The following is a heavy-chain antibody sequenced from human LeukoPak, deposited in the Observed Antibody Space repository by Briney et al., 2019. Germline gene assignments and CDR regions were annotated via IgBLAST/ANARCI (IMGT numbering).Heavy chain of an antibody. Sequence: PGGSLRLSCAASGFTFSNSDMNWVRQAPGKGLEWVSYISSSSNTIYYADSVKGRFTISRDNDNNSLYLQMNSLRVEDTAVYYCAREMEGGFGELYYWGQGTLVTVSS. CDR3: AREMEGGFGELYY. J-gene: IGHJ4*02. V-gene: IGHV3-48*01. D-gene: IGHD3-10*01. CDR2: ISSSSNTI. CDR1: GFTFSNSD.